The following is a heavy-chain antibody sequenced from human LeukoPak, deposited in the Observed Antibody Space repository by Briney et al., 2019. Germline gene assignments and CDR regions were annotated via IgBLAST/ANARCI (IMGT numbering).Heavy chain of an antibody. CDR1: GFTFSSYG. J-gene: IGHJ3*02. D-gene: IGHD6-19*01. CDR3: ARAVAGENDAFDI. V-gene: IGHV3-33*08. CDR2: IWYDGSNK. Sequence: GRPLRLSCAASGFTFSSYGMHWVRQAPGKGLEWVAVIWYDGSNKYYADSVKGRFTISRGNSKNTLYLQMNSLRAEDTAVYYCARAVAGENDAFDIWGQGIMVTVSS.